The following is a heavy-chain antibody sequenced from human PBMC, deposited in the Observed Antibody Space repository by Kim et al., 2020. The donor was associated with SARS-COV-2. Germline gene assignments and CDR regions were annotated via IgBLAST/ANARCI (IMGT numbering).Heavy chain of an antibody. CDR1: GYTFTNYA. J-gene: IGHJ6*02. CDR2: INTDTGNP. Sequence: ASVKVSCKASGYTFTNYAMNWVRQAPGQGLEWMGWINTDTGNPTYAQGFTGRFVFSLDTSVSTAYLQISSLKAEETAVYYCARDCRTYPYYYYGMDVWGQGTTVTVSS. CDR3: ARDCRTYPYYYYGMDV. V-gene: IGHV7-4-1*02.